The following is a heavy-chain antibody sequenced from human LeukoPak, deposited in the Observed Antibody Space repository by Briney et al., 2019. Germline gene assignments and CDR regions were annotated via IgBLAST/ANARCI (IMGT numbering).Heavy chain of an antibody. CDR1: GYTFTSNY. D-gene: IGHD6-19*01. V-gene: IGHV1-46*01. CDR2: ISPSGGST. J-gene: IGHJ4*02. CDR3: ARDWYSSGWRDNKFDY. Sequence: ASVKVSCKAFGYTFTSNYMHWVRQAPGQGPEWMGVISPSGGSTTYAQKFQGRVTLTRDMSTSTDYLELSSLRSEDTAVYYCARDWYSSGWRDNKFDYWGQGTLVTVSS.